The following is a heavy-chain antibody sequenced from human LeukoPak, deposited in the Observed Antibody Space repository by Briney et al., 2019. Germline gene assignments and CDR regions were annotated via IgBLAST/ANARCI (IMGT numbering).Heavy chain of an antibody. CDR2: IHFSGAS. Sequence: SETLSLTCSVSGYSISSGYDWGWIRQSLEKGLEWIASIHFSGASYYNPSLKSRVTISVDTSKNQVSLKLTSVTAADTAVYYCARDWSGGPIDLWGQGTQVTVSS. CDR1: GYSISSGYD. J-gene: IGHJ5*02. CDR3: ARDWSGGPIDL. V-gene: IGHV4-38-2*02. D-gene: IGHD3-3*01.